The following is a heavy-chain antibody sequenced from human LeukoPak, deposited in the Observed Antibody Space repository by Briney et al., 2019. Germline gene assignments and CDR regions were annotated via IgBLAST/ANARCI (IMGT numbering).Heavy chain of an antibody. V-gene: IGHV3-64D*09. CDR2: ISSDGGST. CDR1: GFTFSSYA. CDR3: TDLFAY. J-gene: IGHJ4*02. Sequence: GGSLRLSCSASGFTFSSYAMHWVRQAPGKGLEYVSAISSDGGSTYYTDSVKGRFSISRDNSKNTLYLQMSSLRAEDTAVYYCTDLFAYWGQGTLVTVSS.